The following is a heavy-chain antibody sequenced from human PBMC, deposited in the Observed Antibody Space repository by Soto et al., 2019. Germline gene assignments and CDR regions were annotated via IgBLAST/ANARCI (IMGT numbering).Heavy chain of an antibody. D-gene: IGHD2-15*01. Sequence: QVQLVQSGAEVKKPGSSVKVSCKASGGTFSSYAISWVRQAPGQGLEWMGGIIPIFGTANYAQKFQGRVTITADESTSTAYMELSSLRSEDTAVYYCARGPGSRYCSGGSCYLVHWGQGTLVTVSS. CDR1: GGTFSSYA. CDR2: IIPIFGTA. V-gene: IGHV1-69*12. J-gene: IGHJ4*02. CDR3: ARGPGSRYCSGGSCYLVH.